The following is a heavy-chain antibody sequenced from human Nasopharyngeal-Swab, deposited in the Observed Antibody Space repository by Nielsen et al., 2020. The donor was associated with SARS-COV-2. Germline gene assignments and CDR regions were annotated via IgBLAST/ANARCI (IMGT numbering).Heavy chain of an antibody. CDR1: GYTFTSYG. D-gene: IGHD3-10*01. CDR3: ARDQVRDKTNDY. J-gene: IGHJ4*02. Sequence: ASVKVSRKASGYTFTSYGISWVRQAPGQGLEWMGWISAYNGNTNYAQKLQGRVTMTTDTSTSTAYMELRSLRSDDTAVYYCARDQVRDKTNDYWGQGTLVTVSS. V-gene: IGHV1-18*01. CDR2: ISAYNGNT.